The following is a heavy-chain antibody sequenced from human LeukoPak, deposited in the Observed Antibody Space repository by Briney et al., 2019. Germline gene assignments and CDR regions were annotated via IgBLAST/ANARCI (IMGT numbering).Heavy chain of an antibody. CDR2: INPNSGGT. CDR3: ARVGYCSSTSCYTGAFDI. Sequence: ASVKVSCKASGYTFTGYYMHWVRQAPGQGLEWMGWINPNSGGTNYAQKFQGRVTMTRDTSISTAYMELSRLRSDDTAVYYCARVGYCSSTSCYTGAFDIWGQGTMVTVSS. J-gene: IGHJ3*02. V-gene: IGHV1-2*02. CDR1: GYTFTGYY. D-gene: IGHD2-2*02.